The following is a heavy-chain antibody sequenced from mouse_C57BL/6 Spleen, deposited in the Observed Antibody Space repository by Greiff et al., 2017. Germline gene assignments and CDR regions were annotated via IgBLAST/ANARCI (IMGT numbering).Heavy chain of an antibody. CDR2: ISYDGSN. V-gene: IGHV3-6*01. CDR1: GYSITSGYY. D-gene: IGHD1-1*01. CDR3: ARGRGNYGSSYYFDS. Sequence: ESGPGLVKPSPSLSLTCSVTGYSITSGYYWNWIRQFPGNKQEWLGYISYDGSNKYNPSLKNRIPITRDTSKNQFFLMLNSVNTEDTATYYCARGRGNYGSSYYFDSWGQGPTLTVSS. J-gene: IGHJ2*01.